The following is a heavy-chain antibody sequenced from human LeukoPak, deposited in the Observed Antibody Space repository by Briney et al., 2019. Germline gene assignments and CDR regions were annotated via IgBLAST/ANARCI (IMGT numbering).Heavy chain of an antibody. CDR1: GYSISNGYY. CDR3: ARDTYYYGSGSHYFDY. CDR2: IYHSGST. V-gene: IGHV4-38-2*02. D-gene: IGHD3-10*01. Sequence: SKTLSLTCTVSGYSISNGYYWGWIRQPPGKGLEWIGNIYHSGSTYYNPSLKSRVTMSVDTSQNQFALRLTSVTAADTAVYYCARDTYYYGSGSHYFDYWGQGTLVTVSS. J-gene: IGHJ4*02.